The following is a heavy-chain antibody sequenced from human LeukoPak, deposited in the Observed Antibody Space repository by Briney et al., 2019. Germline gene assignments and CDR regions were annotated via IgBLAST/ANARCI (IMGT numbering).Heavy chain of an antibody. CDR3: AKRDLGPSGSRAYYFDY. J-gene: IGHJ4*02. D-gene: IGHD3-22*01. V-gene: IGHV3-23*01. CDR1: GFTFSSYG. Sequence: QPGGSLRLSCAASGFTFSSYGMSWVRQAPGKGLEWVSVISGSTGRTYYADSVKVRFTISRDNSKNTLYLQMDSLRAEDTAVYYCAKRDLGPSGSRAYYFDYWGQGTLVTVSS. CDR2: ISGSTGRT.